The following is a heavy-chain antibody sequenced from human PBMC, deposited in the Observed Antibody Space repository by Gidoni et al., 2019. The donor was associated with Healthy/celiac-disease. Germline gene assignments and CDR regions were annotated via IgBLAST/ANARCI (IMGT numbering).Heavy chain of an antibody. CDR3: ARAPRYSSSWPDY. Sequence: QVQLQESGPGLVKPSETLSLTCTVSGGSISSYYWSWIRQPPGKGLEWIGYIYYSGSTNYNPSLKSRVTISVDTSKNQFSLKLSSVTAADTAVYYCARAPRYSSSWPDYWGQGTLVTVSS. CDR1: GGSISSYY. V-gene: IGHV4-59*01. D-gene: IGHD6-13*01. CDR2: IYYSGST. J-gene: IGHJ4*02.